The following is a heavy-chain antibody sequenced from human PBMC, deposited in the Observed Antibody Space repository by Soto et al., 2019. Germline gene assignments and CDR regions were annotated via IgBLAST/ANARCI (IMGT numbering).Heavy chain of an antibody. V-gene: IGHV3-23*01. Sequence: EVQLLESGGGLVQPGGSLRLSCAASGFTFSSYAMSWVRQAPGKGLEWVSAISGSGGSTYYADSVKGRFTISRNNSKNTMYLQLNGVRGQAIAVYYSGQGLCVPLCGSYAPYYFDYWGQGTLVTVSS. CDR1: GFTFSSYA. J-gene: IGHJ4*02. D-gene: IGHD2-15*01. CDR2: ISGSGGST. CDR3: GQGLCVPLCGSYAPYYFDY.